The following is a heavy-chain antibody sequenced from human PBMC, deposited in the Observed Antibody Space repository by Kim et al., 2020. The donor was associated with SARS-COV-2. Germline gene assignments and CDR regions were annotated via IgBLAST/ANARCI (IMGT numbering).Heavy chain of an antibody. CDR2: IHHSGST. V-gene: IGHV4-4*07. CDR1: GASISTYY. D-gene: IGHD6-19*01. Sequence: SETLSLTCTVSGASISTYYWSWIRQPAGKGLEWIGWIHHSGSTNYNSSLKSRVALSLDTTNNQFSLKLTSVTVPDTAVYYCARGGASSEWFGSWGQGTLFTVSS. CDR3: ARGGASSEWFGS. J-gene: IGHJ5*01.